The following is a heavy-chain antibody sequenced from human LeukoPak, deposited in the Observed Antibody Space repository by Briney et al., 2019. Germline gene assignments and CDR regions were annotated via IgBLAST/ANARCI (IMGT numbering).Heavy chain of an antibody. Sequence: GGSLRLSCAASGFTFSSYGMHWVRQAPGKGLEWVAVISYDGSDKYYADSVKGRFTISRDNSKNTLYLQMNSLRAEDTAVYYCARDAEITMVRGALDYWGQGTLVTVSS. J-gene: IGHJ4*02. V-gene: IGHV3-30*03. CDR2: ISYDGSDK. CDR3: ARDAEITMVRGALDY. D-gene: IGHD3-10*01. CDR1: GFTFSSYG.